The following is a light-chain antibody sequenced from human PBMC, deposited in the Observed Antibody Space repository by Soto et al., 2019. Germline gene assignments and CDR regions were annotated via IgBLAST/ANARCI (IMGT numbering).Light chain of an antibody. Sequence: QSVLTQPASVSGSPGQSITISCTGTSSDVGGYNYVSWYQQHSGKAPKLIIYEVSNRPSGVSNRFSGSKSGNTASLTISGLQAEDEAHYYCSSYTSSSTLVFGGGTKVTVL. J-gene: IGLJ3*02. CDR1: SSDVGGYNY. CDR3: SSYTSSSTLV. CDR2: EVS. V-gene: IGLV2-14*01.